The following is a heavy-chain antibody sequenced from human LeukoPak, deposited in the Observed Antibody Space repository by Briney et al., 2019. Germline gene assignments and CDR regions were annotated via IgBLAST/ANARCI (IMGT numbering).Heavy chain of an antibody. CDR2: ISYDGSNK. CDR3: ARGPRGYSYGYSDY. V-gene: IGHV3-30*04. CDR1: GFTFSSYA. Sequence: GRSLRLSCAASGFTFSSYAMHWVRQAPGKGLEWVAVISYDGSNKYYADSVKGRFTISRDNSKNTLYLQMNSLRAEDTAVYYCARGPRGYSYGYSDYWGQGTLVTVSS. D-gene: IGHD5-18*01. J-gene: IGHJ4*02.